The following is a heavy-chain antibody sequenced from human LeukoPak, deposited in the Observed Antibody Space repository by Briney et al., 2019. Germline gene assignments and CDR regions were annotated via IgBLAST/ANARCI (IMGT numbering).Heavy chain of an antibody. D-gene: IGHD4-17*01. V-gene: IGHV3-66*04. CDR3: ARRRGGYGDGDFDY. Sequence: GGSLRLSCAASGFTASSRTMIWVRQAPGKGLECVSYIRSDTTTEYAEYVKGRFTITRDDSKNTVYLQMNSLRVEDTSVYYCARRRGGYGDGDFDYWGQGTLVTVSS. CDR1: GFTASSRT. CDR2: IRSDTTT. J-gene: IGHJ4*02.